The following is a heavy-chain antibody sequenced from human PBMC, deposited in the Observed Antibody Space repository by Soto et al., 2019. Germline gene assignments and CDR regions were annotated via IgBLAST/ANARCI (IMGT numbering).Heavy chain of an antibody. CDR3: ARDMVPSGSYYYGMDV. CDR1: GFTFSSYG. D-gene: IGHD1-26*01. Sequence: SLRLSCAASGFTFSSYGMHWVRQAPGKGLEWVAVIWYDGSNKYYADSVKGRFTISRDNSKNTLYLQMNSLRAEDTAVYYCARDMVPSGSYYYGMDVWGQGTTVTVSS. V-gene: IGHV3-33*01. CDR2: IWYDGSNK. J-gene: IGHJ6*02.